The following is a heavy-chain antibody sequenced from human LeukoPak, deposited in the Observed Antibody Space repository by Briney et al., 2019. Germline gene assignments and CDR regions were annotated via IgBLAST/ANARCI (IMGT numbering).Heavy chain of an antibody. Sequence: SETLSLTCTVSGGSISSSSYYWGWIRQPPGKGLEWIGSIYYSGSTYYDPSLKSRVTISVDTSKNQFSLKLSSVTAADTAVYYCARDRYRRNWGSWGVFDYWGQGTLVTVSS. CDR2: IYYSGST. J-gene: IGHJ4*02. D-gene: IGHD6-13*01. V-gene: IGHV4-39*07. CDR1: GGSISSSSYY. CDR3: ARDRYRRNWGSWGVFDY.